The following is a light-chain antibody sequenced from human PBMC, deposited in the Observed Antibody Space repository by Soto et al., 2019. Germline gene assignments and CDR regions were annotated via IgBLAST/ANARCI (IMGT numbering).Light chain of an antibody. CDR3: QHRSNWIT. CDR1: QSVSSSY. J-gene: IGKJ5*01. V-gene: IGKV3D-20*02. Sequence: EIVLTQSPGTLSLSPGERATLSCRASQSVSSSYLAWYQQTPGQAPRLVIYDASCRATGIPARFSGSGSGTNFPLASSILEPEYVAVYCCQHRSNWITFGQGTRLEIK. CDR2: DAS.